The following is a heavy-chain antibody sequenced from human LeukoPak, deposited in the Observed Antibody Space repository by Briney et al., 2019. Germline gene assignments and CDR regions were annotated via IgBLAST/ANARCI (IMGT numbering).Heavy chain of an antibody. J-gene: IGHJ3*02. CDR2: INPSGGST. CDR3: ARDLTYCGGDCYSRNDAFDI. D-gene: IGHD2-21*02. Sequence: GASVKVSCKASGYTLTSYYMHWVRQAPGQGLEWMGIINPSGGSTSYAQKFQGRVTMTRDMSTSTVYMELSSLRSEDTAVYYCARDLTYCGGDCYSRNDAFDIWGQGTMVTVSS. V-gene: IGHV1-46*01. CDR1: GYTLTSYY.